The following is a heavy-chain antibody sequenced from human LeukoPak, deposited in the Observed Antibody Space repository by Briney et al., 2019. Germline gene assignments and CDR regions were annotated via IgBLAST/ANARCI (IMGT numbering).Heavy chain of an antibody. J-gene: IGHJ4*02. CDR1: GGSFSGYF. V-gene: IGHV3-23*01. CDR3: AKDRVFRNYYDSSGIFDY. D-gene: IGHD3-22*01. CDR2: ISGSGGST. Sequence: ETLSLTCAVYGGSFSGYFWDWIRQPPGKGLEWVSAISGSGGSTYYADSVKGRFTISRDNSKNTLYLQMNSLRAEDTAVYYCAKDRVFRNYYDSSGIFDYWGQGTLVTVSS.